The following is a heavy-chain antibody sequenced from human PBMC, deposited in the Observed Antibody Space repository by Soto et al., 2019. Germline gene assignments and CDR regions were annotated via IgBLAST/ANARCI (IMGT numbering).Heavy chain of an antibody. V-gene: IGHV3-23*01. Sequence: GGSLRLSCAASGFTFSSSIMSWVRQAPGKGLEWVSTFSGSSGNTYYADSVKGRFTISRDNSKNSLYLQMNSLRTEDTALYYCAKVLASYYYYGMDVWGQGTTVTVSS. CDR3: AKVLASYYYYGMDV. J-gene: IGHJ6*02. CDR1: GFTFSSSI. D-gene: IGHD2-15*01. CDR2: FSGSSGNT.